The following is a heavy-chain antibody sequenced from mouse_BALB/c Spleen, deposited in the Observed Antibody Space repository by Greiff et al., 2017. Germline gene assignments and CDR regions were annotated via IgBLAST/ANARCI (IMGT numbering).Heavy chain of an antibody. D-gene: IGHD1-1*01. J-gene: IGHJ2*01. V-gene: IGHV1-5*01. CDR2: IYPGNSDT. Sequence: EVQLQQSGTVLARPGASVKMSCKASGYSFTSYWMHWVKQRPGQGLEWIGAIYPGNSDTSYNQKFKGKAKLTAVTSASTAYMELSSLTNEDSAVYYCTRSGKFYYGSSYYFDYWGQGTTLTVSS. CDR3: TRSGKFYYGSSYYFDY. CDR1: GYSFTSYW.